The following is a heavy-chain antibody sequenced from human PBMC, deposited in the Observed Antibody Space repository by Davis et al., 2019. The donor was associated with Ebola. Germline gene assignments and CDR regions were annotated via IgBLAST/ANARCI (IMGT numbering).Heavy chain of an antibody. CDR2: IHYTGGT. Sequence: SETLSLTCTVSGGSINNHYWSWIRQPPGTGLDWIGYIHYTGGTNHNPSLKRRVTISVDTSKNLFSLNLSSVTAADTAVFYCARGVLPVTLDGMDVWGQGTTVTVSS. D-gene: IGHD2-8*01. V-gene: IGHV4-59*11. CDR1: GGSINNHY. J-gene: IGHJ6*02. CDR3: ARGVLPVTLDGMDV.